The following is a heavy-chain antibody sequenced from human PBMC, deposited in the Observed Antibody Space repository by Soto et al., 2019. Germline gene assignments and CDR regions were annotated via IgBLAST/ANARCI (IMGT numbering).Heavy chain of an antibody. CDR1: GFTFSGSA. V-gene: IGHV3-73*01. J-gene: IGHJ4*02. Sequence: GGSLRLSCAASGFTFSGSAMHWVRQASGKGLEWVGRIRSKANSYATAYAASVKGRFTISRDDSKNTAYLQMNSLKTEDTAVYYCTRRIIDGSSFDYWGQGTLVTVSS. D-gene: IGHD3-10*01. CDR2: IRSKANSYAT. CDR3: TRRIIDGSSFDY.